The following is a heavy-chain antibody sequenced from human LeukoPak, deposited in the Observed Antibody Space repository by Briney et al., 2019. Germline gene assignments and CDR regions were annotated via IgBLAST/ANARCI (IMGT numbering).Heavy chain of an antibody. J-gene: IGHJ4*02. CDR2: ISGDGGST. V-gene: IGHV3-43*02. D-gene: IGHD4-17*01. CDR3: GYGYFDY. CDR1: GFTFDDYA. Sequence: GGSLRLSCAASGFTFDDYAMHWVRQAPGKGLEWVSLISGDGGSTYYADSVKGRFTISRDNSKNSLYLQMNSLRTEDTALYYCGYGYFDYGGKGTRVTVSS.